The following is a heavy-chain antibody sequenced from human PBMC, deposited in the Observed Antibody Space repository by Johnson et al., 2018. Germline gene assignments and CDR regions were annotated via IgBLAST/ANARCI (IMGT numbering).Heavy chain of an antibody. CDR1: RLTFSNYG. V-gene: IGHV3-33*01. CDR3: ATIYSGYEHYYYYGLEV. D-gene: IGHD5-12*01. CDR2: IWYEGSNK. Sequence: QVQLVQSGGGVVQPGRSLRLSCVASRLTFSNYGMHWVRQAPGKGLEWVAFIWYEGSNKYYAESVKGRFTISRDNSKNMLYLQMNSLRAEDTAVYYSATIYSGYEHYYYYGLEVWGQGTTVTVSS. J-gene: IGHJ6*02.